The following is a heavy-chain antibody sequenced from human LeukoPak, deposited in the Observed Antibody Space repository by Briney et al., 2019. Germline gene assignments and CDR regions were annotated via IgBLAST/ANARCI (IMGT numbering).Heavy chain of an antibody. CDR2: ISAYNGNT. D-gene: IGHD2-15*01. Sequence: ASVKVPCKASGYTFTSYGISWVRQAPGQGLEWMGWISAYNGNTNYAQKLQGRVTMTTDTSTSTAYMELRSLRSDDTAVYYCARRCSGGSCYYFAFDIWGQGTMVTVSS. CDR1: GYTFTSYG. V-gene: IGHV1-18*01. CDR3: ARRCSGGSCYYFAFDI. J-gene: IGHJ3*02.